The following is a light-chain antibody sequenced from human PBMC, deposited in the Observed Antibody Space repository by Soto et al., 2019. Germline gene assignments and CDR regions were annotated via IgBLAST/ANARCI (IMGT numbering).Light chain of an antibody. CDR2: DAS. V-gene: IGKV1-5*01. CDR1: QSISSW. J-gene: IGKJ2*01. Sequence: DIQMTQSPYTLSASVGDRVTITCRASQSISSWLAWYQQKPGKAPKLLIYDASSLESGVPSRFSGSGSGTEFTLTISSLQPDDFATYYCQQSGTFGQGTKLEIK. CDR3: QQSGT.